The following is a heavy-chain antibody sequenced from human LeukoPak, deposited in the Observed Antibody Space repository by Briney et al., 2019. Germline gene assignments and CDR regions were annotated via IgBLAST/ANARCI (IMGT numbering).Heavy chain of an antibody. J-gene: IGHJ4*02. D-gene: IGHD3-3*01. CDR1: GFTFSSYA. Sequence: PGGSLRLSCEASGFTFSSYAMSWVRQAPGKGLEWVSALNGGGDYTYYAASVKGRFTISRDNSKNTLFLQMSSLGVEDTAVYYCAKGRGTTIFGVAQSDYWGQGTLVTVSS. CDR2: LNGGGDYT. V-gene: IGHV3-23*01. CDR3: AKGRGTTIFGVAQSDY.